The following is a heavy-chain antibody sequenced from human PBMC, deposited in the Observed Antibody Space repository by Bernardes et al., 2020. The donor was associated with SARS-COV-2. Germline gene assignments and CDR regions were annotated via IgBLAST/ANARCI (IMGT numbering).Heavy chain of an antibody. D-gene: IGHD2-15*01. CDR3: VRDLAGGRGS. Sequence: GGSLRLSCVVSGFRFSAYWMHWVRQTPGKGLVWVSRLNEHGTITTYADSVKGRFTISRDNAKNTLYLQMNSLRAEDTATYYCVRDLAGGRGSWGQGTVVTVSS. CDR2: LNEHGTIT. J-gene: IGHJ3*01. V-gene: IGHV3-74*03. CDR1: GFRFSAYW.